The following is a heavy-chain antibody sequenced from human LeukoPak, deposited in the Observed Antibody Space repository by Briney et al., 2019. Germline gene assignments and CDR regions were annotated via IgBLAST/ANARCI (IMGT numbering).Heavy chain of an antibody. CDR1: GYTFTGYY. D-gene: IGHD1-26*01. Sequence: ASVKVSCKASGYTFTGYYMHWVRQAPGQGLEWMGWINPNSGGTNYAQKFQGWVTMTRDTSISTAYMELSRLRSDDTAVYYCARDVGEGRQWELHAFDIWGQGTMVTVSS. CDR2: INPNSGGT. J-gene: IGHJ3*02. CDR3: ARDVGEGRQWELHAFDI. V-gene: IGHV1-2*04.